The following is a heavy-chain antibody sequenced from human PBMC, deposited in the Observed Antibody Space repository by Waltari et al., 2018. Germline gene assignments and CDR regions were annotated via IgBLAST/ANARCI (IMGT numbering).Heavy chain of an antibody. Sequence: QVQLVQSGAEVKKPGASVKVSCKASGYTFTGYYIHWVRQAPGQGLEGMGWITPNSGGTNDAQKFQGRVTMTRDTSISTVYMELSRLRSDDTAVYYCARDAYHYFGMDVWGQGTTVTVSS. J-gene: IGHJ6*02. CDR2: ITPNSGGT. V-gene: IGHV1-2*02. CDR1: GYTFTGYY. CDR3: ARDAYHYFGMDV.